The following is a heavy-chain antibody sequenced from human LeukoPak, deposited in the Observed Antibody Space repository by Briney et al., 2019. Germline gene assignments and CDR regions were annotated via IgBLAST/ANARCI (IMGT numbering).Heavy chain of an antibody. CDR2: IYPGDSDT. CDR3: ARQVTMVRGVIIPLHYFDY. J-gene: IGHJ4*02. D-gene: IGHD3-10*01. Sequence: GESLKISCKGSGYSFTSYWVGWVRQMPGKGLEWMGIIYPGDSDTRYSPSFQGQVTISADKSISTAYLQWSRLKASDTAMYYCARQVTMVRGVIIPLHYFDYWGQGTLVTVSS. CDR1: GYSFTSYW. V-gene: IGHV5-51*01.